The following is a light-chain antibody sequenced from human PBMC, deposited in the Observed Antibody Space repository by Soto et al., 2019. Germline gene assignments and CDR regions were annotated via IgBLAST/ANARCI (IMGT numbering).Light chain of an antibody. CDR3: QQYGSSLTWT. CDR1: QSFSNTS. Sequence: DIVLTQSPGTLSLSPGERATLSCRASQSFSNTSLAWSQQKPGRAPRLLIYGASNRASGIPDRFSGSGSGTDFTLTISRLDPEDFAVYYCQQYGSSLTWTFGQGTKVEIK. V-gene: IGKV3-20*01. CDR2: GAS. J-gene: IGKJ1*01.